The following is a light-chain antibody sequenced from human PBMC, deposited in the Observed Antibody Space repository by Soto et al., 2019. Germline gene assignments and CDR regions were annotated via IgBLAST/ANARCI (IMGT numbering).Light chain of an antibody. CDR3: QQYGSSGLT. J-gene: IGKJ4*01. V-gene: IGKV3-20*01. Sequence: EIVLTQSPGTLSLSPGERATLSCRASQSVSSSYLAWYQQKPGQAPRLLIYGASSRATGIPGRFTGSGSETDFTLTISRLEPEDFAVYYCQQYGSSGLTFGGGTKVEIK. CDR2: GAS. CDR1: QSVSSSY.